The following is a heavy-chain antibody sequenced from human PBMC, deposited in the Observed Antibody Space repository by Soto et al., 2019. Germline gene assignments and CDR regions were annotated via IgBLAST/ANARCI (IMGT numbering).Heavy chain of an antibody. CDR2: IYPGDSDT. CDR3: ARRVEDTAMVYDAFDI. D-gene: IGHD5-18*01. V-gene: IGHV5-51*01. J-gene: IGHJ3*02. CDR1: GYSFSHYW. Sequence: PGESLTSSCRSSGYSFSHYWIGWARQMPGKGLEWMGIIYPGDSDTRYSPSLQGQVTISADKSISTAYLQWSSLKASDTAMYFCARRVEDTAMVYDAFDIWGQGTMVPVSS.